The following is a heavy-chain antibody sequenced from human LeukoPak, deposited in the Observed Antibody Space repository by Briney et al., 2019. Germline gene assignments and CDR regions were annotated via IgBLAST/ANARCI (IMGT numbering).Heavy chain of an antibody. Sequence: GGSLRLSCAASGFTFSSYDMHWRRQSTGKGLEWVSLIGTAGDTYYADSVKGRFTISRENAKNSLPLQVNSLRAGDTAVYDCARGYYGAAGSWGQGTLVTVSS. D-gene: IGHD4-17*01. J-gene: IGHJ5*02. CDR3: ARGYYGAAGS. CDR1: GFTFSSYD. V-gene: IGHV3-13*04. CDR2: IGTAGDT.